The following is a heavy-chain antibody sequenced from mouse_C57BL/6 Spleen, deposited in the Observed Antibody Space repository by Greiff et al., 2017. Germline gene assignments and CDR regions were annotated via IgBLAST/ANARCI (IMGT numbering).Heavy chain of an antibody. CDR2: INPGSGGT. CDR1: GYAFTNYL. CDR3: ARNYGSPYYFDC. V-gene: IGHV1-54*01. J-gene: IGHJ2*01. Sequence: VQLQESGAELVRPGTSVKVSCKASGYAFTNYLIEWVKQRPGQGLEWIGVINPGSGGTNYNEKFKGKSTLTADKSSSTAYMQLSSLTSEDSAVYFCARNYGSPYYFDCWGQGTTLTVSS. D-gene: IGHD1-1*01.